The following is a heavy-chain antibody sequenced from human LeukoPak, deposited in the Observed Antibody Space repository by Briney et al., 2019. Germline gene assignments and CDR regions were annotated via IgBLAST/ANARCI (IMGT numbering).Heavy chain of an antibody. CDR3: AREIFVSGSYPDF. D-gene: IGHD3-16*02. Sequence: GGSLRLSCAASGFSFDTYAMHWVRQAPGQGLEWVALIWHDGSHKFYSNSVRGQFTISRDNSKNTVYLQMDNLRPDDTAVYYCAREIFVSGSYPDFWGQGTLVTVSS. CDR2: IWHDGSHK. CDR1: GFSFDTYA. V-gene: IGHV3-33*01. J-gene: IGHJ4*02.